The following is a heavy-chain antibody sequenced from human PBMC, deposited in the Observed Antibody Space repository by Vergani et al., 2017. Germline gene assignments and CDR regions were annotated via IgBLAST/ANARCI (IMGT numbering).Heavy chain of an antibody. Sequence: EVQLLESGGGLVQPGGSLRLSCEASGFSFPGYAMSWVRQAPGKGLEWVSSVSGSSATPYYADSVKGRFIISRDNSKNTLHLQMNSLRADDTAVYYCAKDIGIVMVPVSPDFWGQGTLVTVSS. CDR2: VSGSSATP. J-gene: IGHJ4*02. CDR1: GFSFPGYA. CDR3: AKDIGIVMVPVSPDF. D-gene: IGHD2/OR15-2a*01. V-gene: IGHV3-23*01.